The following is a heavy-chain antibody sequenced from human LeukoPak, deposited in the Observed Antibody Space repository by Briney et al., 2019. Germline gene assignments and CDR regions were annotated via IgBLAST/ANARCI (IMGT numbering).Heavy chain of an antibody. CDR3: ARDSGYGSGNFDY. Sequence: SETLSLTCTVSGGSISSGGYYWSWIHQHPGKGLEWIGYIYYSGSTYYNPSLKSRVTISVDTSKNQFSLKLSSVTAADTAVYYCARDSGYGSGNFDYWGQGTLVTVSS. CDR2: IYYSGST. V-gene: IGHV4-31*03. CDR1: GGSISSGGYY. J-gene: IGHJ4*02. D-gene: IGHD3-10*01.